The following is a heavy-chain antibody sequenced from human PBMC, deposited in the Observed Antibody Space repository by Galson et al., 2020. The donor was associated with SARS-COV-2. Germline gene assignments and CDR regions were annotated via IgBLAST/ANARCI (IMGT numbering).Heavy chain of an antibody. V-gene: IGHV1-24*01. D-gene: IGHD2-21*02. CDR2: FDPEDGET. CDR1: VYTLTELS. J-gene: IGHJ4*02. CDR3: ATTYAYCGGDCYSGFDY. Sequence: ASVKVSCKVSVYTLTELSMHWVRQAPGKGLEWMGGFDPEDGETIYAQKFQGRVTMTEDTSTDTAYMELSSLRSEDTAVYYCATTYAYCGGDCYSGFDYWGQGTLVTVSS.